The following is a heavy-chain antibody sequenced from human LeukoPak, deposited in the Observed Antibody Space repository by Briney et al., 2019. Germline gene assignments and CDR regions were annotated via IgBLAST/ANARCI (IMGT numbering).Heavy chain of an antibody. D-gene: IGHD2/OR15-2a*01. CDR1: GGSISSSSYY. Sequence: SETLSLTCTVSGGSISSSSYYWGWIRQPPGKGLEWIGEINHSGSTNYNPSLKSRVTISVDTSKNQFSLKLSSVTAADTAVYYCARPTALIVRGRSRGSAFDIWGQGTMVTVSS. CDR3: ARPTALIVRGRSRGSAFDI. J-gene: IGHJ3*02. V-gene: IGHV4-39*07. CDR2: INHSGST.